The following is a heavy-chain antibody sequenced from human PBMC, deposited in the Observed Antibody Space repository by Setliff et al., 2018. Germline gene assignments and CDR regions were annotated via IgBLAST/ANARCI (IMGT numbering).Heavy chain of an antibody. CDR3: ARDRSAYNYGLDV. CDR2: VYYTGTT. CDR1: GGSINNYY. Sequence: SETLSLTCTVSGGSINNYYWSWIRRAPGKGLEWVGYVYYTGTTNYSPSLKGRVIISVDASRNRLSLQLNSVTPADTAVYYCARDRSAYNYGLDVWGQGTTVTVSS. V-gene: IGHV4-59*01. J-gene: IGHJ6*02.